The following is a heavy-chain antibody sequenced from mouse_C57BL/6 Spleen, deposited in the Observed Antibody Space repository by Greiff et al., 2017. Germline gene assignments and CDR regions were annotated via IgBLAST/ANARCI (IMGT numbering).Heavy chain of an antibody. D-gene: IGHD3-2*02. Sequence: QVQLKESGRGLVQPSQSLSITCTVSGFSLTSYGVHWVRQSPGKGLEWLGVIWSGGSTDYNAAFISRLSISKDNSKSQVFFKMNSLQADDTAIYYCASTAQGPWFAYWGQGTLVTVSA. V-gene: IGHV2-2*01. J-gene: IGHJ3*01. CDR1: GFSLTSYG. CDR2: IWSGGST. CDR3: ASTAQGPWFAY.